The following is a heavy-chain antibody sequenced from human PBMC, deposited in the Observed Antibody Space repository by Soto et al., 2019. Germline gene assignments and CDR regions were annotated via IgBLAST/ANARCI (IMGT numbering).Heavy chain of an antibody. Sequence: ETLSLTCTVSGGSISSYYWSWIRQPPGKGLEWIGNIHYNGNTKYNPSLKSRVTMSLDTSKNQFSLRLISVTAADTAKYFCAREGNLGRWLQPLDFWGQGTLVTVSS. J-gene: IGHJ4*02. V-gene: IGHV4-59*01. CDR3: AREGNLGRWLQPLDF. CDR1: GGSISSYY. CDR2: IHYNGNT. D-gene: IGHD5-12*01.